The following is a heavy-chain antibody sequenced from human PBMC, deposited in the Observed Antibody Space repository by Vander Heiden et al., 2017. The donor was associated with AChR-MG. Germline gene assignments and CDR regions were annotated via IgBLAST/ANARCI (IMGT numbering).Heavy chain of an antibody. D-gene: IGHD2-8*02. J-gene: IGHJ4*02. CDR2: ISYDGSNK. V-gene: IGHV3-30-3*01. CDR3: ARGLFFAGAYYFDY. CDR1: GFTFGSYA. Sequence: QVQLVESGGGVVQPGRSLRLSCAASGFTFGSYAMHWVRQAPGKGLEWVAVISYDGSNKYYADSVKGRFTISRDNSKNTLYLQMNSLRAEDTAVYYCARGLFFAGAYYFDYWGQGTLVTVSS.